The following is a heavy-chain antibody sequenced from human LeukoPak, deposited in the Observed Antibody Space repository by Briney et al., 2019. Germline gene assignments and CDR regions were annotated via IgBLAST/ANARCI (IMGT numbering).Heavy chain of an antibody. D-gene: IGHD3-9*01. CDR1: GYTFTSYD. CDR3: TTSYDILTGYYRIGAFDI. Sequence: ASVKVSCKASGYTFTSYDINWVRQATGQGLEWMGWMNPNSGNTGYAQKFQGRVTMTRNTSISTAYMELSSLRSEDTAVYYCTTSYDILTGYYRIGAFDIWGQGTMVTVSS. J-gene: IGHJ3*02. CDR2: MNPNSGNT. V-gene: IGHV1-8*01.